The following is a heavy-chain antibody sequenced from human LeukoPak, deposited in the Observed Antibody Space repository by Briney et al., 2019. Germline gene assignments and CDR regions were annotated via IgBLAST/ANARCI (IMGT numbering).Heavy chain of an antibody. D-gene: IGHD6-19*01. CDR2: INPNSGGT. J-gene: IGHJ4*02. CDR3: ARSSGWKYNIDY. Sequence: ASVKVSCKASGYTFTGYYMHWVRQAPGQGLQWMGWINPNSGGTNYAQNFQGRVTMTRDTSISTAYMELSRLRSDDTAMYDCARSSGWKYNIDYWGQGTLVTVSS. CDR1: GYTFTGYY. V-gene: IGHV1-2*02.